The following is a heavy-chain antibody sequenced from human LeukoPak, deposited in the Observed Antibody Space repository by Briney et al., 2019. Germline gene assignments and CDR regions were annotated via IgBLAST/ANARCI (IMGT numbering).Heavy chain of an antibody. Sequence: SSETLSLTCTVSGGSISSGSYYWSWIRQPAGKGLEWIGRFYTSGSTDYNPSLKSRVTISIDTSKNQFSLKLSSVTAADTAVYYCAREGEYSNRLDPWGQGTLVTVSS. CDR2: FYTSGST. CDR1: GGSISSGSYY. CDR3: AREGEYSNRLDP. J-gene: IGHJ5*02. V-gene: IGHV4-61*02. D-gene: IGHD4-11*01.